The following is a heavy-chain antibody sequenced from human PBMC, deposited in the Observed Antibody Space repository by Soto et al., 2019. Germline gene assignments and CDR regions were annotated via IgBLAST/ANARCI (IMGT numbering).Heavy chain of an antibody. CDR3: TRHADLGYRSSSSCYDFDY. V-gene: IGHV3-73*01. Sequence: EVQLVESGGGLVQPGGSLKLSCAASGLTFSGSTMHWVRQASGKGLEWVGRIRSKANNYATDYGASVKGRFTISRDDSKNTAYLQMNSLKTEDTAVYYCTRHADLGYRSSSSCYDFDYWGQGTLVTVSS. D-gene: IGHD2-2*01. J-gene: IGHJ4*02. CDR2: IRSKANNYAT. CDR1: GLTFSGST.